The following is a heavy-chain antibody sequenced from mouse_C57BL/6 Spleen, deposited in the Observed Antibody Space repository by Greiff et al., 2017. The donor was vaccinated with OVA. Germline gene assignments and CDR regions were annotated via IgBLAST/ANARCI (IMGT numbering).Heavy chain of an antibody. Sequence: VQLQQSGAELVRPGASVKLSCTASGFNINDDYMHWVKQRPEQGLEWIGWIDPENGDTEYASKFKGKATLTADTSSNTAYLQLSSLTSEDTAVDYCTTGGYFDYWGQGTTLTVSS. J-gene: IGHJ2*01. V-gene: IGHV14-4*01. CDR1: GFNINDDY. CDR2: IDPENGDT. CDR3: TTGGYFDY.